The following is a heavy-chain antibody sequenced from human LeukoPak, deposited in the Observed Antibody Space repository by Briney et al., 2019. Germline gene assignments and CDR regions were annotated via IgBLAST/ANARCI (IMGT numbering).Heavy chain of an antibody. Sequence: ASVKVSCKASGYTFTGYYMHWVRQAPGQGLEWMGRSNPNSGGTNYAQKFQGRVTMTRDTSISTAYIELSRLRSHDTAVYYCARDSSGYYHNYWGQGPLVTVSS. CDR3: ARDSSGYYHNY. D-gene: IGHD3-22*01. V-gene: IGHV1-2*06. CDR2: SNPNSGGT. CDR1: GYTFTGYY. J-gene: IGHJ4*02.